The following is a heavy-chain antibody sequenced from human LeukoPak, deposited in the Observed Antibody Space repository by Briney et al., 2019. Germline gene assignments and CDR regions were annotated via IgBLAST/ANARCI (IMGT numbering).Heavy chain of an antibody. D-gene: IGHD3-10*01. Sequence: SETLSLTCTVSGGSISNYFWSWIRQPPGKGLEWIGSVYYSGSTNYNPSLKSRVTISVDTSKNQFSLKLSSVTAADTAVYYCARGGDYYGSGSYYAFDPWGQGTLVTVSS. J-gene: IGHJ5*02. CDR2: VYYSGST. V-gene: IGHV4-59*01. CDR1: GGSISNYF. CDR3: ARGGDYYGSGSYYAFDP.